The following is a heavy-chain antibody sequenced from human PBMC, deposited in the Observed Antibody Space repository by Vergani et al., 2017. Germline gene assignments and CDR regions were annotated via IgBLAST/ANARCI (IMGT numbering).Heavy chain of an antibody. D-gene: IGHD3-22*01. Sequence: QVQLVESGGGVVQPGRSLRISCAASGFTFSSYAMHLVRQAPGQGLEWVAVISYDGSNKYYADSVQGRVTISRNNSKNSLYLQMNSLRAEDTAVYYFARDQYDYDSSAWRYYYYYVDVWGKGTTVTVSS. V-gene: IGHV3-30-3*01. J-gene: IGHJ6*03. CDR2: ISYDGSNK. CDR3: ARDQYDYDSSAWRYYYYYVDV. CDR1: GFTFSSYA.